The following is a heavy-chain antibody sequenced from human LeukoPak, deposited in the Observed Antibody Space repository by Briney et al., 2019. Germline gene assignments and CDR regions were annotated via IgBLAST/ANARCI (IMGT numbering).Heavy chain of an antibody. D-gene: IGHD5-18*01. CDR3: ATSLGYSYGYYYYYYGMDV. V-gene: IGHV1-24*01. CDR1: GYTLTELS. Sequence: ASVTVSCKVSGYTLTELSMHWVRQAPGKGLEWMGGFDPEDGETIYAQKFQGRVTMTEDTSTDTAYMELSSLRSEDTAVYYCATSLGYSYGYYYYYYGMDVWGQGTTVTVSS. J-gene: IGHJ6*02. CDR2: FDPEDGET.